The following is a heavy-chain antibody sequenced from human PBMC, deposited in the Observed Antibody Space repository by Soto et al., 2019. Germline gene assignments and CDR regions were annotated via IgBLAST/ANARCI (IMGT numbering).Heavy chain of an antibody. V-gene: IGHV4-59*11. D-gene: IGHD4-17*01. CDR1: GASIRTHF. CDR3: ARGSIDYDPYFDS. CDR2: IYSNGNT. Sequence: QVQLQQSGPGLVKPSETLSLTCTVSGASIRTHFWHWLRQPPGKALEWIGYIYSNGNTNDNPSLRGRVTISVDTSNNQFSLKLTSVTAADAAVYYCARGSIDYDPYFDSWGQGTLVAVSS. J-gene: IGHJ4*02.